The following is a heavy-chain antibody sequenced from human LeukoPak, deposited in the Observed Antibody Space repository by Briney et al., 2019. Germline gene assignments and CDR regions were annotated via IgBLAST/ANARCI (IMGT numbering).Heavy chain of an antibody. J-gene: IGHJ3*02. D-gene: IGHD5-12*01. V-gene: IGHV4-4*07. CDR1: GGSISSYY. CDR3: ARDIVATIWDAFDI. CDR2: IYTSGST. Sequence: SETLSLTCTVSGGSISSYYWSWIRQPAGKGLEWIGRIYTSGSTNYNPSLKSRVTMSVDTSKNQFSLKLSSVTAADTAVYYRARDIVATIWDAFDIWGQGTMVTVSS.